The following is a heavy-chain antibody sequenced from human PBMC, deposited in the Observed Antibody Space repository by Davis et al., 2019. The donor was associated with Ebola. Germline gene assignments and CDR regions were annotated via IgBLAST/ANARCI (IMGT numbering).Heavy chain of an antibody. CDR3: ARKYNVNWFDP. CDR2: IYYSGST. J-gene: IGHJ5*02. CDR1: GGSISSRSYY. V-gene: IGHV4-61*05. Sequence: MPSETLSLTCTVSGGSISSRSYYWSWIRQPPGKGLEWIGYIYYSGSTNYNPSLKSRVTISVDTSKNQFSLKLSSVTAADTAVYYCARKYNVNWFDPWGQGTLVTVSS. D-gene: IGHD1-14*01.